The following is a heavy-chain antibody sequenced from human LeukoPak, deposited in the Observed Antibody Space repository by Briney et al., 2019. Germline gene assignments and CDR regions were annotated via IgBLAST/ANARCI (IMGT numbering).Heavy chain of an antibody. V-gene: IGHV1-8*01. D-gene: IGHD6-13*01. CDR3: ARHYSSSWNYYYYYMDV. Sequence: ASVKVSCRASGYTFTSYDINWVRQATGQGLEWMGWMNPNSGNTGYAQKFQGRVTMTRNTSISTAYMELSSLRSEDTAVYYCARHYSSSWNYYYYYMDVWGKGTTVTVTS. CDR1: GYTFTSYD. CDR2: MNPNSGNT. J-gene: IGHJ6*03.